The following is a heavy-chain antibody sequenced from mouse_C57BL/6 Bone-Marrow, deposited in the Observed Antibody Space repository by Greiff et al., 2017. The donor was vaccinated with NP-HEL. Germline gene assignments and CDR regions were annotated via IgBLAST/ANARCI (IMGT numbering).Heavy chain of an antibody. Sequence: EVKVVESGGGLVKPGGSLKLSCAASGFTFSDYGMHWVRQAPEKGLEWVAYISSGSSTIYYADTVKGRFTISRDNAKNTLFLQMTSLRSEDTAMYYCARACSLGDAMDYWGQGTSVTVSS. J-gene: IGHJ4*01. CDR2: ISSGSSTI. CDR3: ARACSLGDAMDY. D-gene: IGHD3-3*01. V-gene: IGHV5-17*01. CDR1: GFTFSDYG.